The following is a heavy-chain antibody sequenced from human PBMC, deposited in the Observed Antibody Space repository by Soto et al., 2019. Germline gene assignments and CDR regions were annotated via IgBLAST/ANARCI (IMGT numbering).Heavy chain of an antibody. CDR2: INHSGST. CDR3: ARVGSSGPRY. J-gene: IGHJ4*02. V-gene: IGHV4-34*01. D-gene: IGHD6-19*01. Sequence: SETLSLTWAVDGGSCSGYDWSWIRQPPGKGLEWIGEINHSGSTNYNPSLKSRVTISVDTSKNQFSLKLSSVTAADTAVYYCARVGSSGPRYWGQGTLVTVSS. CDR1: GGSCSGYD.